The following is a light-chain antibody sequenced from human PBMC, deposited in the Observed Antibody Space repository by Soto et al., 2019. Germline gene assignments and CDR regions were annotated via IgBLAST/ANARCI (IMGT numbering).Light chain of an antibody. CDR2: FGS. CDR1: RSLLHSNGNNY. CDR3: LQALEGPPT. V-gene: IGKV2-28*01. Sequence: DIVMTQPPLSLPVTPGEPASISCRSSRSLLHSNGNNYLNWYLQKPGQSPQLLLYFGSTRASGVPDRFSGSGSGIDFKLIIIRVEAEDVGVYYCLQALEGPPTFGQVTRLEIK. J-gene: IGKJ5*01.